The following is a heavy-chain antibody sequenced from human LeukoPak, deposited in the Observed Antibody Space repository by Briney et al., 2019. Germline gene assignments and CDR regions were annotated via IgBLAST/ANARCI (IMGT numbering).Heavy chain of an antibody. D-gene: IGHD1-7*01. J-gene: IGHJ4*02. CDR2: IYTSGST. CDR3: ATWDITGTIFGSLSYFDY. Sequence: SETLSLTCTVSGGSISSYYWSWIRQPAGKGLEWIGRIYTSGSTYYNPSLKSRVTISVDTSKNQFSLKLSSVTAADTAVYYCATWDITGTIFGSLSYFDYWGQGTLVTVSS. V-gene: IGHV4-4*07. CDR1: GGSISSYY.